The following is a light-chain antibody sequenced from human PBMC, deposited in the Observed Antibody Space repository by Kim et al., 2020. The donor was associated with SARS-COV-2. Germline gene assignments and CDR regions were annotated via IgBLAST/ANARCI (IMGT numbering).Light chain of an antibody. V-gene: IGLV10-54*04. J-gene: IGLJ3*02. CDR3: SAWDSSLNAWV. Sequence: RPPATLTCTGNNNNVGNQGAAWLQQHQGHPPKLLSYRNNNRPSGISERFSASRSGDTASLTITGLQPEDETDYYCSAWDSSLNAWVFGGGTQLTVL. CDR2: RNN. CDR1: NNNVGNQG.